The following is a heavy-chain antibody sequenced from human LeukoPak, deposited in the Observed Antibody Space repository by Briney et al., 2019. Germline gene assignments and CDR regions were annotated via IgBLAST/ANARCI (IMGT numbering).Heavy chain of an antibody. V-gene: IGHV3-23*01. CDR3: AKSANRYTAMGSFDY. Sequence: GGSLRLSCAASGFTFSSYAMSWVRQAPGKGLEWVSAISGSGGSTYYADSVKGRFTISRDNSKNTLYLLMNSLRAEDTAVNYCAKSANRYTAMGSFDYWGQGTLVTVSS. CDR2: ISGSGGST. D-gene: IGHD5-18*01. J-gene: IGHJ4*02. CDR1: GFTFSSYA.